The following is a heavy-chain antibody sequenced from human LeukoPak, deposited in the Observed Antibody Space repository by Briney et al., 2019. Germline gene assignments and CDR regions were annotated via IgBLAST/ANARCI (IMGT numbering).Heavy chain of an antibody. D-gene: IGHD5/OR15-5a*01. CDR2: IVVGSGNT. CDR3: AAVVYVAPRNWFDP. J-gene: IGHJ5*02. CDR1: GFTFTSSA. Sequence: SVKVSCKASGFTFTSSAVQWVRQARGQRLEWIGWIVVGSGNTNYAQKFQERVTITRDMSTSTAYMELSSLRSEDTAVYYCAAVVYVAPRNWFDPWGQEPWSPSPQ. V-gene: IGHV1-58*01.